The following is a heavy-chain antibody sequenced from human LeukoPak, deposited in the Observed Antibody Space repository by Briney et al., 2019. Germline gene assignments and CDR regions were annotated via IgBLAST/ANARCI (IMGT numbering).Heavy chain of an antibody. CDR2: IKSGGTT. CDR1: GFTFSSAW. Sequence: GGSLRLSCAASGFTFSSAWMHWVRQTPGKGLVWVSRIKSGGTTNYADSVKGRFTISRDNAKNTLYLQMNNLRAEDTAVYYCARDGSYKFDYWGQGTLVTVSS. CDR3: ARDGSYKFDY. D-gene: IGHD1-26*01. J-gene: IGHJ4*02. V-gene: IGHV3-74*01.